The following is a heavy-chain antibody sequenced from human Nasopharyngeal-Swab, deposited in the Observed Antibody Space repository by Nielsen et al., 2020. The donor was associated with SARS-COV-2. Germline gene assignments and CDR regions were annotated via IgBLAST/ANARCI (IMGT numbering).Heavy chain of an antibody. CDR3: ARGRGLRHYYYYYGMDV. CDR2: INHSGST. V-gene: IGHV4-34*01. CDR1: GGSFSGYY. J-gene: IGHJ6*02. D-gene: IGHD3-3*01. Sequence: GSLRLSCAVCGGSFSGYYWSWIRQPPGKGLEWIGEINHSGSTNYNPSLKSRVTISVDTSKNQFSLKLSSVTAADTAVYYRARGRGLRHYYYYYGMDVWGQGTTVTVSS.